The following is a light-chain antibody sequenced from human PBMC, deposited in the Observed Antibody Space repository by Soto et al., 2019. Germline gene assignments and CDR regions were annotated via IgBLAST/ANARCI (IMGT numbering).Light chain of an antibody. CDR1: QSVLYSSNNKNY. Sequence: DIVMTQSPDFLAVSLGERATINCKSSQSVLYSSNNKNYLAWYQQKPGQPPKLLIYWASTRESGVPDRFSGSGSGTDFILTISSLQAEDVAVYYCQQYYSIPHTFGQGTKLEIK. V-gene: IGKV4-1*01. CDR2: WAS. J-gene: IGKJ2*01. CDR3: QQYYSIPHT.